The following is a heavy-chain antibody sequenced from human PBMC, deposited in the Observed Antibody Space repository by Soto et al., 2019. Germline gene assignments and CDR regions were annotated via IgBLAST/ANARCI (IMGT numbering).Heavy chain of an antibody. Sequence: GGSLRLSCAASGFTFSNYALSWVRQAPGKGLEWVSAISGTGSSTYYADSVKGRFTIFRDNSKNTLYLQMNSLRGEDTAVYYCARGSEESYPGSRLFDLWGRGTLVTVSS. V-gene: IGHV3-23*01. J-gene: IGHJ4*02. CDR3: ARGSEESYPGSRLFDL. CDR2: ISGTGSST. D-gene: IGHD3-10*01. CDR1: GFTFSNYA.